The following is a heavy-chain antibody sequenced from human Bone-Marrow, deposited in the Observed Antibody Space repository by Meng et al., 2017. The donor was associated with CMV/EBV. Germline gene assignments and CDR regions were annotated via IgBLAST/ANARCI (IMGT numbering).Heavy chain of an antibody. CDR2: IKQDGSEK. Sequence: GGSLRLSCAASGFTFSSYWMSWVRQAPGKGLEWVANIKQDGSEKYYVDSVKGRFTISRDNAKNSLYLQMNSLRAEDTAVYYCARAIYGSGSYYNERGSNDDWGQGTLVTVSS. CDR1: GFTFSSYW. J-gene: IGHJ4*02. CDR3: ARAIYGSGSYYNERGSNDD. V-gene: IGHV3-7*01. D-gene: IGHD3-10*01.